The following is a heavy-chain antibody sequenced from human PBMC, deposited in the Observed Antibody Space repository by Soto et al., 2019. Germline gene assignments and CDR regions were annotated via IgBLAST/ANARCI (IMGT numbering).Heavy chain of an antibody. J-gene: IGHJ6*02. CDR2: ISSSSSYI. Sequence: PGGSLRLSCAASGFTFSSYSMNWVRQAPGKGLEWVSSISSSSSYIYYADSVKGRFTISRDNAKNSLYLQMNSLRAEDTAVYYCARTPGGLGPSGRGSYYYGMDVWGQGTTVTVSS. CDR3: ARTPGGLGPSGRGSYYYGMDV. CDR1: GFTFSSYS. V-gene: IGHV3-21*01. D-gene: IGHD3-10*01.